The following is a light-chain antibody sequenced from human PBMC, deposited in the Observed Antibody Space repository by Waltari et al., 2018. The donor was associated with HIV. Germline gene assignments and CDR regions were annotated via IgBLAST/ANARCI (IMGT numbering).Light chain of an antibody. J-gene: IGKJ2*01. CDR3: QQYGRSMYT. Sequence: EIVLTHSPGTLPLSPGERSHLSCRASQSVSDNFLAWYQQRPGQAPRLLIYGASARATGIPDRFSGSGSGTDFTLTVTRLEPEDFAVYYCQQYGRSMYTFGQGTKLEIK. V-gene: IGKV3-20*01. CDR2: GAS. CDR1: QSVSDNF.